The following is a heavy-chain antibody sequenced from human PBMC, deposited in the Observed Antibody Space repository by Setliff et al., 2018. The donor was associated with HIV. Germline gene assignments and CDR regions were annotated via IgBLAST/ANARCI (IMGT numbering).Heavy chain of an antibody. V-gene: IGHV4-4*09. CDR2: IYISGTP. J-gene: IGHJ3*02. CDR1: GGSIRTSY. CDR3: AREHCSGGSCNGFDI. Sequence: SETLSLTCTVSGGSIRTSYWNWIRQPPGKGLEWIAYIYISGTPKYNPSLKSRVTISLDTSRNQFSLNLGSVTAADTDMYYCAREHCSGGSCNGFDIWGQGTMVTVSS. D-gene: IGHD2-15*01.